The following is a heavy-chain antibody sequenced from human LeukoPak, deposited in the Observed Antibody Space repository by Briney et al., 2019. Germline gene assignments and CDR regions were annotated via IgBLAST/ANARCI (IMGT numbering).Heavy chain of an antibody. D-gene: IGHD5-24*01. CDR2: TIPIFGTT. CDR3: ARDLGSRDGYNPPNLFDN. Sequence: SVKVSCKASGGTFRSYAISWVRQAPGQGLEWMGGTIPIFGTTNYAQKFQGRVTITADESTSTAYMELSSLRSEDTAVYYCARDLGSRDGYNPPNLFDNWGQGTLVTVSS. V-gene: IGHV1-69*13. J-gene: IGHJ4*02. CDR1: GGTFRSYA.